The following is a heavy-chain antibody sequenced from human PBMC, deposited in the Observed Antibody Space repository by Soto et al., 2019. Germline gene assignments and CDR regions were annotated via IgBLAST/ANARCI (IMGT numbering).Heavy chain of an antibody. D-gene: IGHD2-15*01. Sequence: QVQLVQSGAEVKKPGASVKVSCKASGYTFTSYGISWVRQAPGQGLEWMGWISAYNGNTNYAQKLQGRVNMTTDTSTSTAYMELRSLRSDDTAVYYCAREDCSGGSCYGYAFDIWGQGTMVTVSS. V-gene: IGHV1-18*01. J-gene: IGHJ3*02. CDR1: GYTFTSYG. CDR3: AREDCSGGSCYGYAFDI. CDR2: ISAYNGNT.